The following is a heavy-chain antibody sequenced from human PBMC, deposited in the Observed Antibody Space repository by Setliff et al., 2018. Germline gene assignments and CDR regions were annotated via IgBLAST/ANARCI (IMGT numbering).Heavy chain of an antibody. Sequence: TLSLTCTVSGDSISRAKYYWSWIRQSAGKGLECLGRIYTDGSTKYNPSLNSRVTLLIDTAKNQISLRLSSVTAADTAVYFCARVTGFSYMDVWGKGTTVTVSS. CDR2: IYTDGST. CDR1: GDSISRAKYY. J-gene: IGHJ6*03. CDR3: ARVTGFSYMDV. D-gene: IGHD3-3*01. V-gene: IGHV4-61*02.